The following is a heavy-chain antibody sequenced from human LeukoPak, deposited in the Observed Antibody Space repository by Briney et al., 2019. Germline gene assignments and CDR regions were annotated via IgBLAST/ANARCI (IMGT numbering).Heavy chain of an antibody. J-gene: IGHJ5*02. CDR2: IYYSGST. D-gene: IGHD2-21*02. CDR1: GGSISSYY. Sequence: SETLSLTCTVSGGSISSYYWSWIRQPPGKGLEWIGYIYYSGSTNYNPSLKSRVTISVDTSKNQSSLKLSTVTAADTAVYYCATSKQGYCGGDCYSIGGFDPWGQGTLVTVSS. V-gene: IGHV4-59*01. CDR3: ATSKQGYCGGDCYSIGGFDP.